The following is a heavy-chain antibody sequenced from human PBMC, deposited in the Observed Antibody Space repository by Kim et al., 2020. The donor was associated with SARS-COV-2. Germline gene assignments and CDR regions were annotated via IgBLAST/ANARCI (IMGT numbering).Heavy chain of an antibody. V-gene: IGHV4-4*07. D-gene: IGHD1-26*01. CDR2: IYTSGSA. CDR1: GGSISSYY. J-gene: IGHJ6*01. Sequence: SETLSLTCTVSGGSISSYYWSWTRQPAGKGVEWMGLIYTSGSANYNPSLKSRVTMSVDTSKNRISLRLSSVTAADTAVYYCASGRGWEWNYYYYDMEVWG. CDR3: ASGRGWEWNYYYYDMEV.